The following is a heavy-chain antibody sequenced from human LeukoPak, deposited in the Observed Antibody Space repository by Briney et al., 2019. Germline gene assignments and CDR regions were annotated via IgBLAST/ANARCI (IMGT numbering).Heavy chain of an antibody. Sequence: GASVKVSCKASGYTFTDYYMHWVQQAPGKGLEWMGRVDPEDGETIYAEKFQGRVTITADTSTDTAYMELSSLRSEDTAVYYCATEPYYDFHYYYMDVWGKGTTVTVSS. CDR3: ATEPYYDFHYYYMDV. J-gene: IGHJ6*03. CDR2: VDPEDGET. D-gene: IGHD3-3*01. V-gene: IGHV1-69-2*01. CDR1: GYTFTDYY.